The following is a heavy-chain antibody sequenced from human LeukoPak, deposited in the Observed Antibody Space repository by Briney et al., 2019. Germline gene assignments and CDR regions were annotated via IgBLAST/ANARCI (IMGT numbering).Heavy chain of an antibody. Sequence: GGSLRLSCAASGFTFCDYYMSWIRQAPGKGLEWVSYISSSGSTIYYADSVKGRFTISRDNAKNSLYLQMNSLRAEDTAVYYCARDPPQSIAAAGDYYYYYMDVWGKGTTVTVSS. CDR2: ISSSGSTI. D-gene: IGHD6-13*01. CDR1: GFTFCDYY. V-gene: IGHV3-11*04. CDR3: ARDPPQSIAAAGDYYYYYMDV. J-gene: IGHJ6*03.